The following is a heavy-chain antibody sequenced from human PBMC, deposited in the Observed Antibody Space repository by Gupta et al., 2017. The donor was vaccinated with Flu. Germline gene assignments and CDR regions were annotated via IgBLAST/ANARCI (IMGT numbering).Heavy chain of an antibody. D-gene: IGHD2-15*01. Sequence: RQAPGKWLVWVSRIKSDESSASYADSVKGRFTISRDNAKNTLYLQMNSLRAEDTAVYYCARDGAGDCSGGSCYSWFDPWGQGTLVTVSS. J-gene: IGHJ5*02. CDR3: ARDGAGDCSGGSCYSWFDP. V-gene: IGHV3-74*01. CDR2: IKSDESSA.